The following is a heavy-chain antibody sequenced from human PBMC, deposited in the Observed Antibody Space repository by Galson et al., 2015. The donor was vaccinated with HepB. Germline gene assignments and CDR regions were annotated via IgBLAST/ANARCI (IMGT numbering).Heavy chain of an antibody. D-gene: IGHD3-3*01. J-gene: IGHJ6*03. CDR3: ARLYYDFWSGYLNHYYYYMDV. CDR1: GYTFTSYG. Sequence: SVKVSCKASGYTFTSYGISWVRQAPGQGLEWMGWISAYNGNTNYAQKLQGRVTMTTDTSTSTAYMELRSLRSDDTAVYYCARLYYDFWSGYLNHYYYYMDVWGKGTTVTVSS. CDR2: ISAYNGNT. V-gene: IGHV1-18*01.